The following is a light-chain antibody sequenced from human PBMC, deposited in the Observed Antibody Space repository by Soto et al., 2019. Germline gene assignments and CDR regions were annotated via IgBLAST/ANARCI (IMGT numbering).Light chain of an antibody. J-gene: IGKJ1*01. V-gene: IGKV3D-15*01. Sequence: EIVMTQSPATLSVSPGERTTLSCRASQSVGNNLAWYQQKPGQAPRLLIYGASTRATDIPDRFSGSGSGTDFTLTITRLEPEDFAVYYCQRYGASTTFGQGTKVDIK. CDR2: GAS. CDR1: QSVGNN. CDR3: QRYGASTT.